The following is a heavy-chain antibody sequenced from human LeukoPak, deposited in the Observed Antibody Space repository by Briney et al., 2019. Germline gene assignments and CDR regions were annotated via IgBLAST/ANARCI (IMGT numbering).Heavy chain of an antibody. Sequence: GGSLRLSCAASGFTFSSYVMTWVRQAPGKGLEWVSALSRSSDSTFYAGSVKGRFTVSRDNSKNTLYLQMNSLRVGDTAIYYCARSYCADECFPYYLDYWGQGTLVTVSS. V-gene: IGHV3-23*01. CDR2: LSRSSDST. J-gene: IGHJ4*02. D-gene: IGHD2-21*01. CDR1: GFTFSSYV. CDR3: ARSYCADECFPYYLDY.